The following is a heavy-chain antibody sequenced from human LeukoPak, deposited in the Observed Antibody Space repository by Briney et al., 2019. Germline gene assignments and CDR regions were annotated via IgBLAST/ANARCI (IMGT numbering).Heavy chain of an antibody. CDR2: IYADGDS. CDR1: GGSVSSDNSY. CDR3: ARGYYYRT. V-gene: IGHV4-61*02. Sequence: ASETLSLTCTVSGGSVSSDNSYWNWIRQPAGKGLEWIGRIYADGDSTYNPSLKSRVTISVDTSKNQLSLTSVSTAAADTAVYYCARGYYYRTWGQGTLVTVSS. D-gene: IGHD3-10*01. J-gene: IGHJ4*02.